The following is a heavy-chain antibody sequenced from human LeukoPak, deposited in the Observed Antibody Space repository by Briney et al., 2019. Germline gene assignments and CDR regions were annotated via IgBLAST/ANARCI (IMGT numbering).Heavy chain of an antibody. J-gene: IGHJ4*02. V-gene: IGHV3-23*01. CDR1: GFTFSSYA. D-gene: IGHD2-21*02. CDR3: ARDSRLLGYFDY. Sequence: GGSLRLSCAASGFTFSSYAMSWVRQAPGKGLEWVSAISGSGGSTYYADSVKGRFTISRDNSKNTLYLQMNSLRAEDTAVYYCARDSRLLGYFDYWGQGTLVTVSS. CDR2: ISGSGGST.